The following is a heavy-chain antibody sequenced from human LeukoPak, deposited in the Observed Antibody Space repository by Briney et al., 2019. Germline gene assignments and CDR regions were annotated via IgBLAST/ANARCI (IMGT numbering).Heavy chain of an antibody. CDR3: ARALLSIASGSYNWFDP. Sequence: SQTLSLTCAISGYSVSRNSAAWKWIRQSPSRGLEWLGRTYYRSKWYNDYAVSVKSRITINPDTSKNQFSLQLNSVTPEDTAVYYCARALLSIASGSYNWFDPWGQGTLVTVSS. CDR1: GYSVSRNSAA. J-gene: IGHJ5*02. V-gene: IGHV6-1*01. D-gene: IGHD3-10*01. CDR2: TYYRSKWYN.